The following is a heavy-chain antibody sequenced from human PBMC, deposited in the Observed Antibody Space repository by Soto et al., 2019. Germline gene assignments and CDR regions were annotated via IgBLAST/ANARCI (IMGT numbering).Heavy chain of an antibody. V-gene: IGHV1-46*01. J-gene: IGHJ5*02. CDR3: ARALAAGDR. CDR1: GYTFTHYY. Sequence: QVQLVQSGAEVKKPGASVKVSCRTSGYTFTHYYIPWVRQAPGQGLEWLAIINPSSGSTNYAQDFQGRVTLTMDTATTTVYMELSGLRAEDTAIFYCARALAAGDRWGQGTLVTVSS. CDR2: INPSSGST. D-gene: IGHD6-13*01.